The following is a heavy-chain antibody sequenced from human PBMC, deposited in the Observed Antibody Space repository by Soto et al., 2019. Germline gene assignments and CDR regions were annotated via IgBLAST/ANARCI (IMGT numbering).Heavy chain of an antibody. D-gene: IGHD3-3*01. Sequence: GGSLRLSCAASGFTFSNAWMSWVRQAPGKGLEWVGRIKSKTDGGTTDYAAPVKGRFTISRDDSKNTLYLQMNSLKTEDTAVYYCTTLYYDFWSGYRQTYYMDVWGKGTTVTVSS. CDR1: GFTFSNAW. V-gene: IGHV3-15*01. J-gene: IGHJ6*03. CDR3: TTLYYDFWSGYRQTYYMDV. CDR2: IKSKTDGGTT.